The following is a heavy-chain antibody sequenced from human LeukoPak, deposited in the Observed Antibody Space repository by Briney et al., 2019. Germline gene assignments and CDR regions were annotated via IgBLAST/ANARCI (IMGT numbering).Heavy chain of an antibody. CDR3: ARDGPLHYYYYMDV. J-gene: IGHJ6*03. Sequence: GGSLRLSCAASGFTFSSYAMHWVRQAPGKGLEWVAVISYDGSNKYYADSVKGRFTISRGNSKNTLYLQMNSLRAEDTAVYYCARDGPLHYYYYMDVWGKGTTVTVSS. D-gene: IGHD2-15*01. V-gene: IGHV3-30*04. CDR2: ISYDGSNK. CDR1: GFTFSSYA.